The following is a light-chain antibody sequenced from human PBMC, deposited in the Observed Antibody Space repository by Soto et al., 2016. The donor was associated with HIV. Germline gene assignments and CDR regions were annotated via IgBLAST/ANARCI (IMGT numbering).Light chain of an antibody. J-gene: IGKJ1*01. V-gene: IGKV1-39*01. CDR1: QSIGGF. CDR2: DAS. Sequence: DIQMTQSPSSLSASVGDRVNITCRASQSIGGFLNWYQQIPGKAPSLLIFDASSLQSGVPSRFSGSGSGTGFTLIISSLQPEDFATYYCQQSYNTPRTFGQGTKVEIK. CDR3: QQSYNTPRT.